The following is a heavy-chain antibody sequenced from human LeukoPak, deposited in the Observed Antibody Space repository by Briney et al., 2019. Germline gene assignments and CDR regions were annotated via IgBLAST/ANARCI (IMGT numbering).Heavy chain of an antibody. V-gene: IGHV3-7*03. CDR2: IKQDGSEK. CDR1: GGSFSGYY. CDR3: AKDSGPGSYYPTGDEY. D-gene: IGHD3-10*01. J-gene: IGHJ4*02. Sequence: ETLPLTCAVYGGSFSGYYWSWIRQPPGKGLEWVANIKQDGSEKYYVDSVKGRFTISRDNAKNSLYLQMNSLRAEDTAVYYCAKDSGPGSYYPTGDEYWGQGILVTVSS.